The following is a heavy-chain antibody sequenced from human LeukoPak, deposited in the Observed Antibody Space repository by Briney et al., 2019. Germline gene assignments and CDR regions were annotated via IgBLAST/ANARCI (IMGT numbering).Heavy chain of an antibody. J-gene: IGHJ6*02. D-gene: IGHD5/OR15-5a*01. CDR2: ISSSSSSI. V-gene: IGHV3-48*01. CDR1: GFTFSSYS. Sequence: GGSLRLSCAASGFTFSSYSMNWVRQAPGKGLEWVSYISSSSSSIYYADSMKGRFTISRDNAKNSLYLQMNSLRAEDTAVYYCARDFYDFVYYYYGMDVWGQGTTVTVSS. CDR3: ARDFYDFVYYYYGMDV.